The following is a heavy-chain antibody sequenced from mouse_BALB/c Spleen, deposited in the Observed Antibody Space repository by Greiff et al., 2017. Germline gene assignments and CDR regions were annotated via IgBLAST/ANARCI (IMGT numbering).Heavy chain of an antibody. J-gene: IGHJ4*01. CDR3: ARGYDYDEGNAMDY. CDR1: GYTFTSYV. Sequence: VHVKQSGPELVKPGASVKMSCKASGYTFTSYVMHWVKQKPGQGLEWIGYINPYNDGTKYNEKFKGKATLTSDKSSSTAYMELSSLTSEDSAVYYCARGYDYDEGNAMDYWGQGTSVTVSS. V-gene: IGHV1-14*01. CDR2: INPYNDGT. D-gene: IGHD2-4*01.